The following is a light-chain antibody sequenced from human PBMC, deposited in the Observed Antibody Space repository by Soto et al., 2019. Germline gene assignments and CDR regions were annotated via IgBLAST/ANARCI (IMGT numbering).Light chain of an antibody. CDR2: DAS. V-gene: IGKV1D-12*01. Sequence: DIQMTQSPSSVSASVGDRVTITCRASQDISSWLVWYQQKPGKAPKLLIYDASSLQSGVPSRFSGSGSGTYFTLTISSLQPEDFATYYCQQANSFPRTFGQGTRLEIK. CDR3: QQANSFPRT. CDR1: QDISSW. J-gene: IGKJ5*01.